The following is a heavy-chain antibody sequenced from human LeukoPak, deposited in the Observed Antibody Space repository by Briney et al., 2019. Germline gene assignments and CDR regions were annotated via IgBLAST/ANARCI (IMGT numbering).Heavy chain of an antibody. J-gene: IGHJ4*02. CDR1: GFTLSSYS. Sequence: PGGSLRLSCAASGFTLSSYSMNWVRQAPGKGLEWVSYISSSSSTIYYADSVKGRFTISRDNAKNSLYLQMNSLRAEDTAVYYCARDRYYGSGSHWGQGTLVTVSS. V-gene: IGHV3-48*01. CDR2: ISSSSSTI. D-gene: IGHD3-10*01. CDR3: ARDRYYGSGSH.